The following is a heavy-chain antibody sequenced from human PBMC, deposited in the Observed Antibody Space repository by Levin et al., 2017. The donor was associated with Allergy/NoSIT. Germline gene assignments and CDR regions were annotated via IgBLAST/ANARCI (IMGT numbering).Heavy chain of an antibody. CDR1: GFTLSSYS. D-gene: IGHD6-13*01. CDR2: SSSSSGYI. CDR3: ARAHSSSWDNWFDP. J-gene: IGHJ5*02. Sequence: LSLTCAASGFTLSSYSMNWVRQAPGKGLEWVSSSSSSSGYIYYADSVKGRFTISRDNAKNSLYLQMNSLRAEDTAVYYCARAHSSSWDNWFDPWGQGTVVTVSS. V-gene: IGHV3-21*06.